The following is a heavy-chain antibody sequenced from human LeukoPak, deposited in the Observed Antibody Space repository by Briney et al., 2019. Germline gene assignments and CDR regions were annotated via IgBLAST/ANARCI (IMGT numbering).Heavy chain of an antibody. D-gene: IGHD2-8*01. CDR1: GFTFSSYS. CDR3: ARSGYCTNGVCPQNY. J-gene: IGHJ4*02. Sequence: PGGSLRLSCAASGFTFSSYSMNWVRQAPGKGLEWVSSISSSSSYIYYADSVKGRFTISRDNAKNSLYLQMNSLRAEDTAVYYCARSGYCTNGVCPQNYWCQGTLVTVSS. V-gene: IGHV3-21*01. CDR2: ISSSSSYI.